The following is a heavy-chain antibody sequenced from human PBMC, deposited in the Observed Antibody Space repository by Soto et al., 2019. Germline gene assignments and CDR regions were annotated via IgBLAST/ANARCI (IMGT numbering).Heavy chain of an antibody. CDR2: IKQDGSEK. Sequence: GGALRLSCAASGFTFSSYWMSWVRQAPGKGLEWVANIKQDGSEKYYVDSVKGRFTISRDNAKNSLYLQMNSLRAEDTAVYYCARDIHPGTGGMDVWGQGTTVTVSS. J-gene: IGHJ6*02. V-gene: IGHV3-7*03. D-gene: IGHD1-1*01. CDR1: GFTFSSYW. CDR3: ARDIHPGTGGMDV.